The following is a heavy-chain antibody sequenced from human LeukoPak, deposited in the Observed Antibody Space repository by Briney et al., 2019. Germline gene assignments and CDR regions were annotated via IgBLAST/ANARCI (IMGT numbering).Heavy chain of an antibody. CDR1: GGSISRGGYS. CDR3: ARATGDYYDSGAFDI. D-gene: IGHD3-22*01. Sequence: SETLSLTCAVSGGSISRGGYSWSWIRQPPGKGLEWIGYIYHSGSTYYNPSLKSRVTISVDRSKNQFSLKLSSVTAADTAVYYCARATGDYYDSGAFDIWGQGTMVTVSS. V-gene: IGHV4-30-2*01. J-gene: IGHJ3*02. CDR2: IYHSGST.